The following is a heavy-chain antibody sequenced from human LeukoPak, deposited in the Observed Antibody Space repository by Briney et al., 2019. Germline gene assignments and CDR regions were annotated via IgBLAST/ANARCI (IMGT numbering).Heavy chain of an antibody. J-gene: IGHJ1*01. V-gene: IGHV3-21*01. D-gene: IGHD2-15*01. Sequence: GGSLRLSCGASGFTFSTYSMNWVRQAPGKGLEWVSSIGSSNAYIYYADSVKGRFTISRDNAKNSLYLQMNSLRAEDTAVYYCARADYCSGGSCYPNWGQGTLVTVSS. CDR1: GFTFSTYS. CDR2: IGSSNAYI. CDR3: ARADYCSGGSCYPN.